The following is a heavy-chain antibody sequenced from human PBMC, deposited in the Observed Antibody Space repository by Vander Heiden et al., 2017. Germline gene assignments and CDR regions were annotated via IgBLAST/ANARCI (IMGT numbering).Heavy chain of an antibody. D-gene: IGHD3-3*01. CDR2: IYYSGST. CDR1: GGPISSNGYY. V-gene: IGHV4-39*01. J-gene: IGHJ4*02. CDR3: ARRDYDFWSGGDYFDY. Sequence: QLQLQESGTGLVKPSETPSPTCPVSGGPISSNGYYRGGSRQPPGKGLEWIGSIYYSGSTYYNPSLESRVTITVDTSKNQFSLKLSSVTAADTAVYYCARRDYDFWSGGDYFDYWGQGTLVTVSS.